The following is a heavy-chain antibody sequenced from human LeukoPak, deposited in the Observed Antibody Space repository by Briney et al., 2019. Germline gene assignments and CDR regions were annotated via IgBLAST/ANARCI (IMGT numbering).Heavy chain of an antibody. J-gene: IGHJ2*01. V-gene: IGHV1-46*01. CDR2: INPSGGST. CDR1: GYTFTSYY. Sequence: ASVEVSCKASGYTFTSYYMHWVRQAPGQGLEWMGIINPSGGSTSYAQKFQGRVTMTRDTSTSTVYMELSSLRSEDTAVYYCARVRPDWYFDLWGRGTLVTVSS. CDR3: ARVRPDWYFDL.